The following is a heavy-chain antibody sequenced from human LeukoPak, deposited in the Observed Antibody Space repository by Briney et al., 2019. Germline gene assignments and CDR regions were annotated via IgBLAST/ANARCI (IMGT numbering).Heavy chain of an antibody. CDR1: GGTFSSYA. CDR3: ASGGYSYDHYCYYYMDV. V-gene: IGHV1-69*01. D-gene: IGHD5-18*01. CDR2: IIPIFGTA. J-gene: IGHJ6*03. Sequence: GSSVKVSCKASGGTFSSYAIRWVRQAPGQGLEWMGGIIPIFGTANYAQKFQGRVTITADESTSTAYMELSSLRSEDTAVYYCASGGYSYDHYCYYYMDVWGKGSTVTVSS.